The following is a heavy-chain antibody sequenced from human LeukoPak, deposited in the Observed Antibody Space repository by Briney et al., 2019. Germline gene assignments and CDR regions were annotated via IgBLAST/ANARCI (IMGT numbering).Heavy chain of an antibody. D-gene: IGHD3-22*01. CDR2: ISAYNGNT. V-gene: IGHV1-18*01. Sequence: GASVKISCKASGYTFTSYGISWVRQAPGQGLEWMGWISAYNGNTNYAQKLQGRVTMTTDTSTSTAYMELRSLRSDDTAVYYCARAHDSSGYIYYYYYYMDVWGKGTTVTVSS. J-gene: IGHJ6*03. CDR1: GYTFTSYG. CDR3: ARAHDSSGYIYYYYYYMDV.